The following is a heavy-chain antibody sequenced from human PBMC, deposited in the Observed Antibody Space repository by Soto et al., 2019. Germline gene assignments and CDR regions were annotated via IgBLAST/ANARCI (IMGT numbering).Heavy chain of an antibody. CDR2: ISYDGSNK. CDR3: AKEAVGPKRPFDY. J-gene: IGHJ4*02. CDR1: GFTFSSYG. D-gene: IGHD6-25*01. Sequence: GSLRLSCAASGFTFSSYGMHWVRQAPGKGLEWVAVISYDGSNKYYADSVKGRFTISRDNSKNTLYLQMNSLRAEDTAVYYCAKEAVGPKRPFDYWGQGT. V-gene: IGHV3-30*18.